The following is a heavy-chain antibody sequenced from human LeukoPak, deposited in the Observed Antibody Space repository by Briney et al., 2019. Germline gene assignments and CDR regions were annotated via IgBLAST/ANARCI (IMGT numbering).Heavy chain of an antibody. V-gene: IGHV4-4*09. CDR3: ARHLYEFDY. CDR1: GGSISSYY. J-gene: IGHJ4*02. D-gene: IGHD2-8*01. CDR2: IYTSGST. Sequence: SGTLSLTCTVSGGSISSYYWSWIRQPPGKGLEWIGYIYTSGSTNYNPSLKSRVTISVDTSKNQFSLKLSSVTAADTAVYYCARHLYEFDYWGQGTLVTVSS.